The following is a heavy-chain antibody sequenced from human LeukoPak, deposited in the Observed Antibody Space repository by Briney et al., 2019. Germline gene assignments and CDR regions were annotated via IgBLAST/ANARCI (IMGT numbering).Heavy chain of an antibody. CDR2: FSIGGAT. Sequence: SETLSLTCIVSGASITTYSWNWLRQSPGKGLEWIGYFSIGGATDYTPSLRSRVTISRDTSKNQLSLKLTSVTAADTAVYYCARWDERDWAYGTWGPGMLVTVSS. J-gene: IGHJ5*02. CDR3: ARWDERDWAYGT. CDR1: GASITTYS. D-gene: IGHD2-21*02. V-gene: IGHV4-4*08.